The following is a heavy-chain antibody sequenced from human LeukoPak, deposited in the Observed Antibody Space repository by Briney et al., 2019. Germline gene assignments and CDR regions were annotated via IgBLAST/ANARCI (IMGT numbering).Heavy chain of an antibody. CDR1: GFTFSSYW. V-gene: IGHV3-74*01. J-gene: IGHJ6*04. CDR3: AELGITMIGGV. Sequence: GGSLRLSCAASGFTFSSYWMHWVRQAPGKGLVWVSRIKSDGSSIYADYVKGRFTISRDNAKNTLYLQMNSLRAEDTAVYYCAELGITMIGGVWGKGTTVTISS. CDR2: IKSDGSS. D-gene: IGHD3-10*02.